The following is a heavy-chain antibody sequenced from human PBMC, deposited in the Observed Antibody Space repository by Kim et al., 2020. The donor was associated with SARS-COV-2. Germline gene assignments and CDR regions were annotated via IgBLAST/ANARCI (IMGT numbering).Heavy chain of an antibody. V-gene: IGHV3-49*03. D-gene: IGHD2-21*02. J-gene: IGHJ3*02. CDR1: GFTFGDYA. Sequence: GGSLRLSCTASGFTFGDYAMSWFRQAPGKGLEWVGFIRSKAYGGTTEYAASVKCRFTISRDDSKSIAYLQMNSLKTEDTAVYYCTSPNIVVVTAIYAFDIWGQGTMVTVSS. CDR3: TSPNIVVVTAIYAFDI. CDR2: IRSKAYGGTT.